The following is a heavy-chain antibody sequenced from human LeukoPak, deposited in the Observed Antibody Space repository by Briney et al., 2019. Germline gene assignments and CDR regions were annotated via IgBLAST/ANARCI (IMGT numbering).Heavy chain of an antibody. CDR2: ISYDGSNK. Sequence: PGGSLRLSCAASGFTFSSYGMHWVRQAPGKGLEWVAVISYDGSNKYYADSVKGRFTISRDNSKNTLYLQVNSLRAEDTAVYYCAKVSGDYALLVAYFDYWGQGTLVTVSS. CDR1: GFTFSSYG. J-gene: IGHJ4*02. CDR3: AKVSGDYALLVAYFDY. D-gene: IGHD4-17*01. V-gene: IGHV3-30*18.